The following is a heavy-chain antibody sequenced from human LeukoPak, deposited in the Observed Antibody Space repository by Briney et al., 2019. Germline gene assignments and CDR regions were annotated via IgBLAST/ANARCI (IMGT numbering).Heavy chain of an antibody. J-gene: IGHJ4*02. CDR1: GFTFSSYW. CDR3: VAARADNDY. V-gene: IGHV3-74*01. D-gene: IGHD6-6*01. CDR2: VNSDGSST. Sequence: GGSLRLSCVGSGFTFSSYWTHWVRQAPGEGLVWVSRVNSDGSSTTYADSVKGRFTISRDDAKNTLYLQMDSLRAEDTAVYYCVAARADNDYWGQGTLVTVSS.